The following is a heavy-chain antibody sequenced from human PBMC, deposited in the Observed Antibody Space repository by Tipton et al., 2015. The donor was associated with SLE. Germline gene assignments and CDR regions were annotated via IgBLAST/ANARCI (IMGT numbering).Heavy chain of an antibody. V-gene: IGHV4-39*07. CDR2: INHSGST. CDR3: ARGGNYYGSGSYYNP. Sequence: TLSLTCTVSGGSISSSSYYWGWIRQPPGKGLEWIGEINHSGSTNYNPSLKSRVTISVDTSKNQFSLKLSSVTAADTAVYYCARGGNYYGSGSYYNPWGQGTMVTVSS. CDR1: GGSISSSSYY. D-gene: IGHD3-10*01. J-gene: IGHJ3*01.